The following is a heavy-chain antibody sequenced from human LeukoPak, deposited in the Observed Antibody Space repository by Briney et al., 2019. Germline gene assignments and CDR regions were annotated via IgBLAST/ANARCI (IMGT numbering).Heavy chain of an antibody. Sequence: ASVKVSCKASGYTFTSYAMHWVRQAPGQRLEWMGWINAGNGNTKYSQKFQGRVTITRDTPASTAYMELSSLRSEDTAVYYCARARYYYGSGSYPTFDYWGQGTLVTVSS. D-gene: IGHD3-10*01. CDR2: INAGNGNT. J-gene: IGHJ4*02. V-gene: IGHV1-3*01. CDR1: GYTFTSYA. CDR3: ARARYYYGSGSYPTFDY.